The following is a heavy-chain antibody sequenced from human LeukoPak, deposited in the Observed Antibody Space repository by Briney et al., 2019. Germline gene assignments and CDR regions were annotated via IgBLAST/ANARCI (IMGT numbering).Heavy chain of an antibody. D-gene: IGHD6-19*01. J-gene: IGHJ4*02. CDR1: GYTFITYG. Sequence: ASVKVSCKASGYTFITYGINWVRQAPGQGLEWMGWISAYNGNTNYAQKLQGRVTMTTDKSTSTAYMELSSLRSEDTAVYYCARDQATWIQLWAPARDGLGTGYSSGWYQDYWGQGTLVTVSS. CDR2: ISAYNGNT. V-gene: IGHV1-18*01. CDR3: ARDQATWIQLWAPARDGLGTGYSSGWYQDY.